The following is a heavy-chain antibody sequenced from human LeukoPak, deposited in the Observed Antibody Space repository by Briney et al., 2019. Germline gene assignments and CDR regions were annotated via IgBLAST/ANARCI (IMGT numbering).Heavy chain of an antibody. Sequence: GGSLRLSCAASGFIFNNHGMHWVRQAPGKGLEWVSGIGGGGTEYYADSVKGRFIISSDSSQNLVHLQMNSLTVEDTAVYYCARAQGSLDYWGQGTLVTVSS. CDR3: ARAQGSLDY. CDR1: GFIFNNHG. D-gene: IGHD2-15*01. V-gene: IGHV3-NL1*01. CDR2: IGGGGTE. J-gene: IGHJ4*02.